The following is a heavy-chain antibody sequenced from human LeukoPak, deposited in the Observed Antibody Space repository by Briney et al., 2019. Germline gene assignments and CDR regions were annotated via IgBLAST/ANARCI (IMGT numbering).Heavy chain of an antibody. CDR2: IYYSGST. J-gene: IGHJ3*02. V-gene: IGHV4-39*01. CDR3: ATSSGSYPHDAFDI. D-gene: IGHD1-26*01. Sequence: SETLSLTCTVSGGSISSSSYYWGWIRQPPGKGLEWIGSIYYSGSTYYNPSLKSRVTISVDTSKNQFSLKLSSVTAADTAVYYCATSSGSYPHDAFDIWGQGTMVTVSS. CDR1: GGSISSSSYY.